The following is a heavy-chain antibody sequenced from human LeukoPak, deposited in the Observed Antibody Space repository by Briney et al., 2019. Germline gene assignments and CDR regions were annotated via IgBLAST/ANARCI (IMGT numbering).Heavy chain of an antibody. Sequence: SETLSLTCTVSGGSISSYYWSWIRQPPGKGLEWIGYIYYSGSTNYNPSLKSRVTISVDTSKNQFSLKLSSVTAADTAVYYCARFRAAAGTQDFDYWGQGTLVTVSS. V-gene: IGHV4-59*12. J-gene: IGHJ4*02. CDR1: GGSISSYY. CDR3: ARFRAAAGTQDFDY. CDR2: IYYSGST. D-gene: IGHD6-13*01.